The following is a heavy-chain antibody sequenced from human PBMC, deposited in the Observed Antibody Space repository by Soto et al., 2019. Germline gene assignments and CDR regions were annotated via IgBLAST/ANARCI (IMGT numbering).Heavy chain of an antibody. CDR3: ARDKKGYSYGYYYYYGMDV. CDR1: GYTFTSYY. Sequence: ASVKVSFKASGYTFTSYYIHWVRQAPGQGLEWMGIINPSGGSTSYAQKFQGRVTMTRDTSTSTVYMELSSLRPEDTAVYYCARDKKGYSYGYYYYYGMDVWGQGTTVTVSS. CDR2: INPSGGST. V-gene: IGHV1-46*01. J-gene: IGHJ6*02. D-gene: IGHD5-18*01.